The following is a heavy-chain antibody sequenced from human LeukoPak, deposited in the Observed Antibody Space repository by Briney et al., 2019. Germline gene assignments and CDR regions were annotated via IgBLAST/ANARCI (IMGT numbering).Heavy chain of an antibody. CDR1: GYTFTSYW. V-gene: IGHV5-51*01. D-gene: IGHD3-22*01. CDR3: ARFGHDSSGYYPDHFDY. J-gene: IGHJ4*02. CDR2: INPDDSDI. Sequence: ESLKLSFQGSGYTFTSYWIGWARQMPGKGLEWMGVINPDDSDIRYSPSFQGQVTISADKSISTAYLQWSSFKASDTAMYYCARFGHDSSGYYPDHFDYWGQGTLVTVSS.